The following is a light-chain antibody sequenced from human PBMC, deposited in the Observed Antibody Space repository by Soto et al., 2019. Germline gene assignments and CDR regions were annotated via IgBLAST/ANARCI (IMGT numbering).Light chain of an antibody. J-gene: IGKJ1*01. CDR1: QTIRNNY. Sequence: EIVLTQSPGTLSLSPGERATLSCRASQTIRNNYFAWYQQRPGQSPRLLISGASSRATGIPDRFSGSGSGADFTPTISRLEPGDSTVYYCQQYGSSPWTFGQGTTVEI. CDR3: QQYGSSPWT. V-gene: IGKV3-20*01. CDR2: GAS.